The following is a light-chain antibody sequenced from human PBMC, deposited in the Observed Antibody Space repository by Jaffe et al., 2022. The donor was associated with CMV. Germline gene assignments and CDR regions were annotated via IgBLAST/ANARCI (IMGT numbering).Light chain of an antibody. J-gene: IGKJ2*01. CDR1: QSVSGNL. CDR2: GAS. Sequence: EIVLTQSPGTLSLSPGERATLSCRASQSVSGNLLAWYQQIPGQAPRLLIFGASTRATGIPDRFSGSGSGTDFTLTISSLEPEDFAVYYCQHYDSSPMYTFGQGTKLEIK. V-gene: IGKV3-20*01. CDR3: QHYDSSPMYT.